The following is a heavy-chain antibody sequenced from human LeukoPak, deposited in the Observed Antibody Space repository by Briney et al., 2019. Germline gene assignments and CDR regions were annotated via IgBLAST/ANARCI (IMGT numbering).Heavy chain of an antibody. CDR3: HVHYHQLIYYYYMDV. CDR2: ISAYNGNT. Sequence: ASVKVSCKASGYTFTSYGISWVRQAPGQGLEWMGWISAYNGNTNYAQKFQGRVTMTRDTSTSTVYMELSSLRSEDTAVYYCHVHYHQLIYYYYMDVWGKGTTVTVSS. J-gene: IGHJ6*03. D-gene: IGHD3-10*02. CDR1: GYTFTSYG. V-gene: IGHV1-18*01.